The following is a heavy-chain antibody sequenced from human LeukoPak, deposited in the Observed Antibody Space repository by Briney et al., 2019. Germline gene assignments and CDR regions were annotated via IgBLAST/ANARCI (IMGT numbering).Heavy chain of an antibody. CDR3: AKVGGDLTGELHPGDY. J-gene: IGHJ4*02. CDR2: INHSGST. D-gene: IGHD7-27*01. Sequence: SETLSLTCAVYGVSFSGYYWSWIRQPPGKGLEWIGEINHSGSTNYNPSLKSRVTISVDTSKNHFSLKLSSVTAADTAVYYCAKVGGDLTGELHPGDYWGQGTLITVSS. CDR1: GVSFSGYY. V-gene: IGHV4-34*01.